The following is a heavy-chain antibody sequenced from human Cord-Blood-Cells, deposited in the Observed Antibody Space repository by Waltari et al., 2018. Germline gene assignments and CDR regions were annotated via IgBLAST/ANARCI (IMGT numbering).Heavy chain of an antibody. Sequence: QVQLQESGPGLVKPSQTLSLTCTVSGGSISSGGYYWTWIRQHPGKGLEWIGYIYYSGSTYYNPSLKSRVTISVDTSKNQFSLKLSSVTAADTAVYYCARGVGCSGGSCYSGGFDYWGQGTLVTVSS. CDR2: IYYSGST. V-gene: IGHV4-31*03. CDR1: GGSISSGGYY. D-gene: IGHD2-15*01. CDR3: ARGVGCSGGSCYSGGFDY. J-gene: IGHJ4*02.